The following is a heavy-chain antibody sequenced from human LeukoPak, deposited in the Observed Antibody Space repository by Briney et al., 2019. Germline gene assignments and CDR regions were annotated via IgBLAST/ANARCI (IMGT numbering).Heavy chain of an antibody. CDR1: GFTFSSYS. CDR3: ARDPAGYYGSGSYDY. J-gene: IGHJ4*02. Sequence: PGGSLRLSCAASGFTFSSYSMNWVRQAPGKGLEWVSSISSSSSYIYYADSVKGRFTISRDNAKNSLYLQMNSLRAEDTAVYYCARDPAGYYGSGSYDYWGQGTLVTVSS. V-gene: IGHV3-21*01. D-gene: IGHD3-10*01. CDR2: ISSSSSYI.